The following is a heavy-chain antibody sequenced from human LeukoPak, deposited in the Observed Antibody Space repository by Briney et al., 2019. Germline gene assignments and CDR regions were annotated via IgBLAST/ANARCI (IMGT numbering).Heavy chain of an antibody. D-gene: IGHD7-27*01. J-gene: IGHJ5*02. V-gene: IGHV1-8*02. CDR1: GYTFTSYD. CDR3: ARDFAWGSGGAPIDDNWLDP. Sequence: VASVKVSCKASGYTFTSYDINWVRQATGQGLEWVGWMNPNSGNTGYAQKFQGRATMTTDTSTSTAYMELRSLRFDDTAIYYCARDFAWGSGGAPIDDNWLDPWGQGILVTVSS. CDR2: MNPNSGNT.